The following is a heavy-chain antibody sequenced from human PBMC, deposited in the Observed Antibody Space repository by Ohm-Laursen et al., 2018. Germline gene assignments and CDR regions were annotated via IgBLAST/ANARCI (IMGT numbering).Heavy chain of an antibody. V-gene: IGHV3-23*01. CDR1: GFTFSSYA. J-gene: IGHJ4*02. Sequence: SLRLSCAASGFTFSSYAMSWVRQAPGKGLEWVSAISGSGGSTYYADSVKGRFTISRDNSKNTLYLQMNSLRAEDTAVYFCAKGLRGDYWNFDYWGQGTLVTVSS. CDR3: AKGLRGDYWNFDY. CDR2: ISGSGGST. D-gene: IGHD4-17*01.